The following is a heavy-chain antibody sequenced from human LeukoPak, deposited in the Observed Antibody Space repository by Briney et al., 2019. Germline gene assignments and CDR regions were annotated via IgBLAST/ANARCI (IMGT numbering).Heavy chain of an antibody. V-gene: IGHV3-23*01. D-gene: IGHD2-15*01. CDR1: GFTFSSYA. Sequence: GGSLRLSCAASGFTFSSYAMSWVRQAPGKGLEWVSAISGSGGTIYYADSVKGRFTISRDNAKNSLYLQMNSLRADDTAVYYCARDQVDQRGYYYYGMDVWGQGTTVTVSS. J-gene: IGHJ6*02. CDR2: ISGSGGTI. CDR3: ARDQVDQRGYYYYGMDV.